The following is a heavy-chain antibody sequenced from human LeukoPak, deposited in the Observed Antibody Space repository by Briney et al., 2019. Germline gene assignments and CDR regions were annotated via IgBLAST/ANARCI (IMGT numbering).Heavy chain of an antibody. Sequence: GGSLRLSCAASGFTFSSYAMHWVRQAPGKGLEWVAFMRYDGSNKYYADSVKGRFTISRDNSKNTLYLQMNSLRAEDTAVYYCAKDQVYSSGYFDYWGQGTLVTVSS. V-gene: IGHV3-30*02. CDR1: GFTFSSYA. CDR3: AKDQVYSSGYFDY. D-gene: IGHD6-19*01. J-gene: IGHJ4*02. CDR2: MRYDGSNK.